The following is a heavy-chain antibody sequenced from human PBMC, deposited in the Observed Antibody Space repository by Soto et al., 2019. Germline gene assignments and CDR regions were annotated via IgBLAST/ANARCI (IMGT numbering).Heavy chain of an antibody. V-gene: IGHV4-59*08. CDR3: ARTGAGGSVDHSDSWFDP. J-gene: IGHJ5*02. CDR2: IYYSGST. Sequence: QVQLQESGPGLVKPSETLSLTCTVSGGSISSYYWSWIRQPPGKGLEWIGYIYYSGSTNYNPSHKSRVTISVDTSKNQFSLKLSSVTAADTAVYYCARTGAGGSVDHSDSWFDPWGQGTLVTVSS. CDR1: GGSISSYY. D-gene: IGHD1-26*01.